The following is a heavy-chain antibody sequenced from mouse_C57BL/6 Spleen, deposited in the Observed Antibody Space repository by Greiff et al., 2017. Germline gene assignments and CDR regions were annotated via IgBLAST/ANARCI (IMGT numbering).Heavy chain of an antibody. CDR3: ARERGDY. J-gene: IGHJ2*01. V-gene: IGHV1-54*01. CDR1: GYAFTNYL. CDR2: INPGSGGT. Sequence: VQLQQSGAELVRPGTSVKVSCKASGYAFTNYLIERVKQRPGQGLEWIGVINPGSGGTNYNEKFKGKATLTADKSSSTAYMQLSSLTSEDSAVYFCARERGDYWGQGTTLTVSS.